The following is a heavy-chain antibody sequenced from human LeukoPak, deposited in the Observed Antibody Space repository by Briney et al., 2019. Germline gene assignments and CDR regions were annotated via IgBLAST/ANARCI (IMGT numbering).Heavy chain of an antibody. V-gene: IGHV3-64D*06. Sequence: PGGSLRLSCSVSGFTISSYAMHWVRQAPGKGLEYVSSISSDGGSTFYADSVKGRFTISRDNSKNTLSLQMSSLRTEDTAVYYCVKDRWADYWGQGTLVTVSS. D-gene: IGHD4-23*01. J-gene: IGHJ4*02. CDR2: ISSDGGST. CDR3: VKDRWADY. CDR1: GFTISSYA.